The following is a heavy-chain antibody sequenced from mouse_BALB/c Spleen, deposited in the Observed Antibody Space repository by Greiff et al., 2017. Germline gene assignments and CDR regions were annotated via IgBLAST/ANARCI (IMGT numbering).Heavy chain of an antibody. CDR1: GFTFSSYT. CDR3: ARHDNYGSSLYYFDY. J-gene: IGHJ2*01. V-gene: IGHV5-12-2*01. CDR2: ISNGGGST. Sequence: EVQGVESGGGLVQPGGSLKLSCAASGFTFSSYTMSWVRQTPEKRLEWVAYISNGGGSTYYPDTVKGRFTISRDNAKNTLYLQMSSLKSEDTAMYYCARHDNYGSSLYYFDYWGQGTTLTVSS. D-gene: IGHD1-1*01.